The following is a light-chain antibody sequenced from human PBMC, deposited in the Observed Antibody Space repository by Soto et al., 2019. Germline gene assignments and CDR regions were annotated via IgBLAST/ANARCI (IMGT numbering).Light chain of an antibody. Sequence: QSVLTQPASVSGSPGQSITISCTGTSSDVGGYNYVSWYQQRPGKAPKLIISDVSNRPSGVSDRFSASKSGNTASLTISGLQTEDEADYYCISYTSSITYVFGTGTKVT. CDR3: ISYTSSITYV. J-gene: IGLJ1*01. CDR2: DVS. CDR1: SSDVGGYNY. V-gene: IGLV2-14*03.